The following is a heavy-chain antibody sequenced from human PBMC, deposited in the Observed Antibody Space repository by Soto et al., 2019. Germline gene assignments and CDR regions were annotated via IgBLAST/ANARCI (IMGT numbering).Heavy chain of an antibody. CDR3: ARGLPFTMVRGVITRNYYYGMDV. V-gene: IGHV4-34*01. CDR2: INHSGST. Sequence: LSLTCAVYGGSFSGYYWSWIRQPPGKGLEWIGEINHSGSTNYNPSLKSRVTISVDTSKNQFSLKLSSVTAADTAVYYCARGLPFTMVRGVITRNYYYGMDVWGQGTTVTVSS. D-gene: IGHD3-10*01. J-gene: IGHJ6*02. CDR1: GGSFSGYY.